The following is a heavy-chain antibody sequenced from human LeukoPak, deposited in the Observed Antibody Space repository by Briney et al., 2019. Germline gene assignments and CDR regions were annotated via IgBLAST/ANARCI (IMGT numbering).Heavy chain of an antibody. CDR3: ARDHAFDI. CDR2: IYPSGGT. V-gene: IGHV4-4*07. CDR1: GGSISSYK. J-gene: IGHJ3*02. Sequence: SETLSLTCTVAGGSISSYKWSWIRQPAGKGLEWIGRIYPSGGTNYNPSLKSRVTMSVDTSKNQFSLKLRSVTAADTAVYYCARDHAFDIWGQGTMVTVSS.